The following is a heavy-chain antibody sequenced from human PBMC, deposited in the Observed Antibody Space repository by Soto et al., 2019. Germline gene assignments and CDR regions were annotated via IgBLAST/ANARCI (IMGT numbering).Heavy chain of an antibody. V-gene: IGHV3-23*01. D-gene: IGHD2-15*01. CDR3: AKVPNTRPRFFDY. Sequence: HPGGSLRLSCAASGFTFSSYAMTWVRQAPGKGLEWVSAISGSGSNTYYADSVKGRFTISRDNSKNTPYLQMNSLRAEDTAVYYCAKVPNTRPRFFDYWGQGTLVTVSS. J-gene: IGHJ4*02. CDR1: GFTFSSYA. CDR2: ISGSGSNT.